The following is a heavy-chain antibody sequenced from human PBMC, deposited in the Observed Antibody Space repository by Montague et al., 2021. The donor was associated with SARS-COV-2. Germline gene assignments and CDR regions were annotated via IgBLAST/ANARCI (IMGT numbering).Heavy chain of an antibody. J-gene: IGHJ4*02. CDR3: ARGDRTGWQTDY. Sequence: SRRLSLAASGFTFSSYDMHWVRQATGKGLECVSIINTAGDTYYPGSVKGRFTISRDNAKNSLYLQINSLRAGDTAVYYCARGDRTGWQTDYWGQGTLVTVSS. V-gene: IGHV3-13*04. D-gene: IGHD6-19*01. CDR1: GFTFSSYD. CDR2: INTAGDT.